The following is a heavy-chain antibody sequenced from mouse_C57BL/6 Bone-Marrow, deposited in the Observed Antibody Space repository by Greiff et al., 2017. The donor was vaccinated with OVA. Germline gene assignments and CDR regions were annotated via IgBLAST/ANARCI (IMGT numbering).Heavy chain of an antibody. CDR3: ARGKGDGNYRFAY. D-gene: IGHD2-1*01. CDR2: IYPRSGNT. V-gene: IGHV1-81*01. CDR1: GYTFTSSG. Sequence: QVQLQQSGAELARPGASVKLSCKASGYTFTSSGISWVKQRTGQGLEWIGEIYPRSGNTYYNEKFKGKATLTADKSSSTAYMELRSLTSEDSAVYVCARGKGDGNYRFAYWGQGTLVTVSA. J-gene: IGHJ3*01.